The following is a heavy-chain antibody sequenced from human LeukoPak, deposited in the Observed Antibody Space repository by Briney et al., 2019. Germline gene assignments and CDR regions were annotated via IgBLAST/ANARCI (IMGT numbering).Heavy chain of an antibody. V-gene: IGHV3-23*01. Sequence: GGSLRLSCAAPAFTVSTYAMSWVRQAPGKGLEWVSTISGSGSSTYHADSVKGRFTISRDNSKSTLYLQMNSLRAEDTAVYYCAKPGFCSGTGCYGYFQHWGQGTLVTVSS. D-gene: IGHD2-2*01. CDR1: AFTVSTYA. CDR3: AKPGFCSGTGCYGYFQH. J-gene: IGHJ1*01. CDR2: ISGSGSST.